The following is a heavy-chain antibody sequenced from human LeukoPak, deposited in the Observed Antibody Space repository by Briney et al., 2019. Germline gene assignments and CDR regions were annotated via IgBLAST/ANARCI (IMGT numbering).Heavy chain of an antibody. Sequence: SQTLSLTCAISGDSISNNNVAWNWIRQSPSRGLEWLGRTYYRSKWYNDLAVSVKSRITINPDTSKNQFSLQLNSVTPEDTAVYYCARHFWSGNNWFDPWGQGTLVTVSS. CDR3: ARHFWSGNNWFDP. J-gene: IGHJ5*02. V-gene: IGHV6-1*01. CDR1: GDSISNNNVA. D-gene: IGHD3-3*02. CDR2: TYYRSKWYN.